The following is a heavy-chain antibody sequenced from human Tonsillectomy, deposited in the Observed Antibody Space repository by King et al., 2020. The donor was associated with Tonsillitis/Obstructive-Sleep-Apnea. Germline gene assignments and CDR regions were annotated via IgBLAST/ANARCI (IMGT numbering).Heavy chain of an antibody. CDR2: ISSTGSTI. J-gene: IGHJ4*01. CDR1: GFSLSSYE. Sequence: VQLVESGGGLVQPGGSLRLSCAASGFSLSSYEMNWVRQAPGKGLEWVSYISSTGSTIYYADSVKGRFTISRDNAKNSLSLQMDSLRAEDTAVYYCATSPPVGSSWYSVYFDYWGHGTLVTVSS. CDR3: ATSPPVGSSWYSVYFDY. D-gene: IGHD6-13*01. V-gene: IGHV3-48*03.